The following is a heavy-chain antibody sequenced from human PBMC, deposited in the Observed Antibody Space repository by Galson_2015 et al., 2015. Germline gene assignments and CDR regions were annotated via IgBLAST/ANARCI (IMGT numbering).Heavy chain of an antibody. D-gene: IGHD2-8*01. J-gene: IGHJ4*02. V-gene: IGHV3-23*01. CDR3: ARYYNNGLDY. CDR2: ITGSGGGT. CDR1: GFTFSSHG. Sequence: SLRLSCAASGFTFSSHGMAWVRQAPGKGLEWVSAITGSGGGTYYVDSVKGRFTISRDNSKNTLYLQVNSLRAEDTAVYYCARYYNNGLDYWGQGTLVTVSS.